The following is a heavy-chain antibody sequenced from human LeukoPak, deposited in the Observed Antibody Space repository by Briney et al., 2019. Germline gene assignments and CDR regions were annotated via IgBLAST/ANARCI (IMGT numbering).Heavy chain of an antibody. CDR2: INTKTGNP. Sequence: ASVKVSCKASGYTFTAFPMHWVRQAPGQGLEWMEWINTKTGNPAYAQGFAGRFVFSLDTSVNTAYLQIASLKAEDTAVYYCARVTIVTSRYFDYWGQGTLVTVSS. D-gene: IGHD4-11*01. J-gene: IGHJ4*02. V-gene: IGHV7-4-1*01. CDR1: GYTFTAFP. CDR3: ARVTIVTSRYFDY.